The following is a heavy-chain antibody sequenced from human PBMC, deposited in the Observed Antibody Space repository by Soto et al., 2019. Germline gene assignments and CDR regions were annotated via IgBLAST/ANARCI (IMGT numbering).Heavy chain of an antibody. CDR3: AREEASVEMATNYGMDV. D-gene: IGHD5-12*01. Sequence: ASVKVSCKASGGTFSSYAISWVRQAPGQGLEWMGGIIPIFGTANYAQKFQGRVTITADESTSTAYMELSSLRSEDTAVYYCAREEASVEMATNYGMDVWGQGTTVTVSS. V-gene: IGHV1-69*13. CDR2: IIPIFGTA. CDR1: GGTFSSYA. J-gene: IGHJ6*02.